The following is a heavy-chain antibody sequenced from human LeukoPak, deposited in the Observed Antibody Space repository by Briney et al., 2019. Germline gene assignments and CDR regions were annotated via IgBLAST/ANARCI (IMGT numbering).Heavy chain of an antibody. D-gene: IGHD1-14*01. CDR1: GFSVSNNY. V-gene: IGHV3-53*01. Sequence: GGSLRLSCAASGFSVSNNYMSWVRQAPGKGLEGVSVIYSRGATYYADSVKGRFTISRDNSKNTLYLQMNSLRVEDTAVYYCAARNYWGQGTLVTLSS. CDR2: IYSRGAT. CDR3: AARNY. J-gene: IGHJ4*02.